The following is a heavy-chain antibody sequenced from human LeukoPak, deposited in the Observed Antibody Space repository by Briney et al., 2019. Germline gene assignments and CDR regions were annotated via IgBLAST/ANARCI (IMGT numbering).Heavy chain of an antibody. CDR1: GYTFSSYG. D-gene: IGHD6-13*01. J-gene: IGHJ5*02. CDR2: ISAYNGKT. Sequence: GASVKVSCKASGYTFSSYGISWVRQAPGQGLEWMGWISAYNGKTKYAQKLQGRVTLTTETSTSTAYMELRSLRSDDTAVYYCARARQQLVWANWFDPWGQGTLVTVSS. CDR3: ARARQQLVWANWFDP. V-gene: IGHV1-18*01.